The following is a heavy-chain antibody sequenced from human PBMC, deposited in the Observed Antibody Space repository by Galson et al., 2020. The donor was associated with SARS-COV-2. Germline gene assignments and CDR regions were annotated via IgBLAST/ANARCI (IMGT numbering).Heavy chain of an antibody. CDR1: GFTFSSFG. Sequence: GGSLRLSCAASGFTFSSFGMHWVRQAPGKGLEWVAVIWYDGSNKYYADSVKGRFTISRDNSKNTLYLEMNSLRAEDMAVYHCARDPGYCSRTSCTWGWFDPGGQGTLVTFSS. J-gene: IGHJ5*02. V-gene: IGHV3-33*01. CDR3: ARDPGYCSRTSCTWGWFDP. D-gene: IGHD2-2*03. CDR2: IWYDGSNK.